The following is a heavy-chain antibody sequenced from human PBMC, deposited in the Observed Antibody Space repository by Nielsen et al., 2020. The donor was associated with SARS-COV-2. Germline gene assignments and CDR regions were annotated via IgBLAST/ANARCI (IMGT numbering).Heavy chain of an antibody. D-gene: IGHD3-9*01. CDR2: IYYSGST. CDR3: ARDGGILTGYGFDP. V-gene: IGHV4-39*07. Sequence: SETLSLTCTVSGGSISSSSYYWGWIRQPPGKGLEWIGSIYYSGSTNYNPSLKSRVTISVDTSKNQFSLKLSSVTAADTAVYYCARDGGILTGYGFDPWGQRTLVTVSS. CDR1: GGSISSSSYY. J-gene: IGHJ5*02.